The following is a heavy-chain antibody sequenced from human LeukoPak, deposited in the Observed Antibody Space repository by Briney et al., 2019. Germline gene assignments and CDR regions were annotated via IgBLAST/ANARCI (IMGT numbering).Heavy chain of an antibody. CDR2: IWYDGSNK. Sequence: PGGSLRLSCAASGFTFSSYGMHWVRQAPGKGLGWVAVIWYDGSNKYYADSVKGRFTISRDNSKNTLYLQMNSLRAEDTAVYYCAKASLYSSGWHAFDYWGQGTLVTVSS. D-gene: IGHD6-19*01. V-gene: IGHV3-33*06. CDR1: GFTFSSYG. CDR3: AKASLYSSGWHAFDY. J-gene: IGHJ4*02.